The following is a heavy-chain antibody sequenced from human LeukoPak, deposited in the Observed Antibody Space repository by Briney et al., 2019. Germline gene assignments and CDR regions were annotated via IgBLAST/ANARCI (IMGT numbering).Heavy chain of an antibody. CDR3: GGGGYRSPMDY. CDR2: ISSSSSTI. V-gene: IGHV3-48*04. CDR1: GFTFSSYS. D-gene: IGHD3-16*02. Sequence: SGGSLRLSCAASGFTFSSYSMNWVRQAPGKGLEWFSYISSSSSTIYYAESVKGRFTITRDNAKNSLYLHMHSLRAEATDDYYCGGGGYRSPMDYWGQGTLVTVFS. J-gene: IGHJ4*02.